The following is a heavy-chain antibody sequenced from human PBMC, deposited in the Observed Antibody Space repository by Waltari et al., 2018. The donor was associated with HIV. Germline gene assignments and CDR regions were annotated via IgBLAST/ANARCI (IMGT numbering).Heavy chain of an antibody. V-gene: IGHV3-23*01. Sequence: EVQLLESGGGLVQPGGSLRLSCAASGFTFSSYAMSWVRQAPGKGREWVSAISGSGGSTYYADSVKGRFTISRDNSKNTLYLQMNSLRAEDTAVYYCANGGYYYDSSGPSPYWGQGTLVTVSS. J-gene: IGHJ4*02. CDR3: ANGGYYYDSSGPSPY. CDR2: ISGSGGST. CDR1: GFTFSSYA. D-gene: IGHD3-22*01.